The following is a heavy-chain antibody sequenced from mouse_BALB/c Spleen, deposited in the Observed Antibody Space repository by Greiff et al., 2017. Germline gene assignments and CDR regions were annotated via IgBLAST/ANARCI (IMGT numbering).Heavy chain of an antibody. V-gene: IGHV1-31*01. CDR3: ARFTTVVAKGGFDY. CDR2: INPYNGAT. J-gene: IGHJ2*01. Sequence: EVQLKQSGPELVKPGASVKISCKASGYSFTGYYMHWVKQSHVKSLEWIGRINPYNGATSYNQNFKDKASLTVDKSSSTAYMELHSLTSEDSAVYYCARFTTVVAKGGFDYWGQGTTLTVSS. D-gene: IGHD1-1*01. CDR1: GYSFTGYY.